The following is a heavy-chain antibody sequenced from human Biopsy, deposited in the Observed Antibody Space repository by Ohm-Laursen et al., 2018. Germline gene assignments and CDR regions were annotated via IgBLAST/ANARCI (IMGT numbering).Heavy chain of an antibody. CDR2: IYSGGNT. CDR3: ARGRRTGGWPYFAN. CDR1: GDSLSSGPDN. V-gene: IGHV4-61*01. Sequence: PSQTLSLTCAVSGDSLSSGPDNWSWIRQPPGQGLEYIGFIYSGGNTNYNPSLQNRVTMSVDTSKNQFSLKLSSMIAADTAVYYCARGRRTGGWPYFANWGQGTLVIVSS. J-gene: IGHJ4*02. D-gene: IGHD6-19*01.